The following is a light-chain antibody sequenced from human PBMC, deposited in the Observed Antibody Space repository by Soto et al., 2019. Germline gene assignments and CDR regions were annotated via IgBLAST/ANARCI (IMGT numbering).Light chain of an antibody. CDR3: QSYDSSLRGV. J-gene: IGLJ1*01. Sequence: QSVLTRPPSVSGAPGQRVTISCTGSSSKIGAGYDVHWYQQLPGTAPKLLIHDNSYRPSGVPDRFSGSKSGTSASLAITGLEAEDEADYYCQSYDSSLRGVFGTGTKLTVL. CDR1: SSKIGAGYD. V-gene: IGLV1-40*01. CDR2: DNS.